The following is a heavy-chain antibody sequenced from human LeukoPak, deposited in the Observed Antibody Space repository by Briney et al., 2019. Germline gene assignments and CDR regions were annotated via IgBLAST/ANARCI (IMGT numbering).Heavy chain of an antibody. D-gene: IGHD3-3*01. CDR1: GGSFSGYY. V-gene: IGHV4-34*01. Sequence: SETLSLTCAVYGGSFSGYYWSWIRQPPGKGLEWIGEINHSGSTNYNPSLKSRVTISVDTSKNQFSLKLSSVTAADTAVYYCARGGSYYDFSSGYIGGVYFDYWGQGTLVTVSS. CDR2: INHSGST. J-gene: IGHJ4*02. CDR3: ARGGSYYDFSSGYIGGVYFDY.